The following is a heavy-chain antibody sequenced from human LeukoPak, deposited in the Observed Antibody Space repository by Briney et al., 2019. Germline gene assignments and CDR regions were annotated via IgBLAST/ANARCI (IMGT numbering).Heavy chain of an antibody. D-gene: IGHD6-19*01. J-gene: IGHJ4*02. CDR1: GFTFSSYG. Sequence: PGGSLRLSCAASGFTFSSYGMHWVRQAPGKGLEWVALISNDGSNKYYADSVKGRFTISRDNSKNTLYLQMNSLRAEDTAVYYCAKHSSGMAVAGTVQYWGQGTLVTVSS. V-gene: IGHV3-30*18. CDR2: ISNDGSNK. CDR3: AKHSSGMAVAGTVQY.